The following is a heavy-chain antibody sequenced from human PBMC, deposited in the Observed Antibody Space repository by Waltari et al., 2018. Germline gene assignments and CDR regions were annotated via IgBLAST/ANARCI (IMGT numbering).Heavy chain of an antibody. D-gene: IGHD3-22*01. J-gene: IGHJ6*03. CDR2: FQTTGVS. V-gene: IGHV4-4*07. CDR3: AREALIDGFYYHMDV. CDR1: GGSVSSYY. Sequence: QVQLQESGPGLVKPSETLSLTCTVSGGSVSSYYWSWIRQPAGKGLEWIGRFQTTGVSNDNPSRKSRVTMSVDTSKNQFSLNLNSVTAADTAVYFCAREALIDGFYYHMDVWGQGTMVTVSS.